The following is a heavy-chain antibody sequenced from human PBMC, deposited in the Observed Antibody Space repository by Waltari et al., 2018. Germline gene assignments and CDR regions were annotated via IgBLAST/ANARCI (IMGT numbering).Heavy chain of an antibody. V-gene: IGHV3-23*01. CDR2: ITKSGDGT. CDR1: GFIFSSYG. J-gene: IGHJ6*03. Sequence: EVQLLESGGGLVQPGGSLRLSCAASGFIFSSYGMSWVRQAPRKGLGWVSAITKSGDGTYYADSVKGRFTISRDNSENTLYLQMSRLRAEDTAVYYCAKGAGGVAARPYYYYMDVWGQGTTVTISS. CDR3: AKGAGGVAARPYYYYMDV. D-gene: IGHD6-6*01.